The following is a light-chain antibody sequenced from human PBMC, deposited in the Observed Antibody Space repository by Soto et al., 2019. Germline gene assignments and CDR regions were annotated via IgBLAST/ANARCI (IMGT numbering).Light chain of an antibody. CDR2: TAS. CDR1: QGIGTA. CDR3: QKYVRAPR. V-gene: IGKV1-27*01. Sequence: LQIIQNGSSLSPSVGDRVTITCRPSQGIGTALAWYQQKPGAVPKLLVHTASTLQSGVPSRFSGSGSGTDFTLTISSLHPEDVATYYGQKYVRAPRFAPGTKVDIK. J-gene: IGKJ1*01.